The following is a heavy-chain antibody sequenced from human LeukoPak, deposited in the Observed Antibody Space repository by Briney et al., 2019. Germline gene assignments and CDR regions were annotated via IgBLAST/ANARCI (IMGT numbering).Heavy chain of an antibody. CDR1: GFTFSTYW. D-gene: IGHD2-2*02. CDR3: ARVYTGNRWHFDY. CDR2: IKRDGSEK. Sequence: GVSLRLSCAASGFTFSTYWMSWVRQAPGKGLECVANIKRDGSEKYYVDSVKGRFTIFRDDAKSSLYLQMNSLRAEDTAVYFCARVYTGNRWHFDYWGQGALVTVSS. J-gene: IGHJ4*02. V-gene: IGHV3-7*03.